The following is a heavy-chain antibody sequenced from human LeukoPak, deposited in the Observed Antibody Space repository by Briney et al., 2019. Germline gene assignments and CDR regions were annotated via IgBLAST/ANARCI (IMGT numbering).Heavy chain of an antibody. J-gene: IGHJ4*02. D-gene: IGHD2-15*01. CDR1: GFTFSSYS. Sequence: PGGSLRLSCAASGFTFSSYSMNWVRQALGKGLVWVSYISSSSSTIYYADSVKGRFTISRDNAKNSPYLQMNSLRAEDTAVYYCARDGIKGYCSGGSCGDYWGQGTLVTVSS. V-gene: IGHV3-48*01. CDR3: ARDGIKGYCSGGSCGDY. CDR2: ISSSSSTI.